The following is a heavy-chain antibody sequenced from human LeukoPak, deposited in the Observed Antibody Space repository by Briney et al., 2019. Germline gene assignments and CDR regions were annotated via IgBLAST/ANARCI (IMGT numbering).Heavy chain of an antibody. J-gene: IGHJ5*02. D-gene: IGHD6-19*01. CDR3: ARDSLSSGNTRRNWFDP. CDR1: GFTFRTYR. CDR2: IKQDGSEK. Sequence: PGGSLRLSCAASGFTFRTYRMSWLRQAPGKGLEWVANIKQDGSEKYYVDSVKGRFTISRDNAKNSLYLQMNSLRAEDTAVYYCARDSLSSGNTRRNWFDPWGQGTLVTVSS. V-gene: IGHV3-7*01.